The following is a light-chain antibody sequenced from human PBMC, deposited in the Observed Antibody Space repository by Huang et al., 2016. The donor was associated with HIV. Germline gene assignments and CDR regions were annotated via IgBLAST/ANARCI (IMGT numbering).Light chain of an antibody. Sequence: DIQMTQSPSSLSASVGDRVTIGCQARQDITNYLNWYRQKPGRAPEILIYDASSLETGVSSRFNGSGSGTNFTFSITSLQPEDIGTYFCQQYDNLPLTFGGGTKVEI. CDR2: DAS. V-gene: IGKV1-33*01. J-gene: IGKJ4*01. CDR1: QDITNY. CDR3: QQYDNLPLT.